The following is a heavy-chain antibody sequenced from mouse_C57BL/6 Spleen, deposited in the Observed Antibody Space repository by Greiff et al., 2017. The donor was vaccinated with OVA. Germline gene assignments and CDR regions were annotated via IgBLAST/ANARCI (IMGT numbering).Heavy chain of an antibody. Sequence: QVQLQQPGTELVKPGASVKVSCKASGYAFTNYLIEWVKQRPGQGLEWIGVINPGSGGTNYNEKFKGKATLTADKSSSTAYMQLSSLTSEDSAVYFCASIYDYDEGGGFAYWGQGTTLTVSS. CDR1: GYAFTNYL. CDR2: INPGSGGT. D-gene: IGHD2-4*01. J-gene: IGHJ2*01. V-gene: IGHV1-54*01. CDR3: ASIYDYDEGGGFAY.